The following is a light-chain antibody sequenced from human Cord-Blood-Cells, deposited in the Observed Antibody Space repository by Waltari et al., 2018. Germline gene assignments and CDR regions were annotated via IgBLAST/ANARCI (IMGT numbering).Light chain of an antibody. Sequence: QSALTQPASVSGSPGQSITISCTGTSSDVGSYNLVSWYQQHTGKAPKLTIYEGSKRPSGFSNRFSGSKSGNTASLTISGLQAEDEADYYCCSYAGSWVFGGGTKLTVL. CDR1: SSDVGSYNL. V-gene: IGLV2-23*01. CDR3: CSYAGSWV. J-gene: IGLJ3*02. CDR2: EGS.